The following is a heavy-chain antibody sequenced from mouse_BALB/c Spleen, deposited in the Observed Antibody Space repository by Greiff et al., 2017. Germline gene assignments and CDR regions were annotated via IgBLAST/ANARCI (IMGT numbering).Heavy chain of an antibody. Sequence: EVKLQESGPGLVKPSQSLSLTCTVTGYSITSDYVWNWIRQPPGNKLEWMGYISYSGSTSYNPSLKSRISITRDTSKNQFFLQLNSVTTEDTATYYCARDYGSSGDFDYWGQGTTLTVSS. CDR3: ARDYGSSGDFDY. D-gene: IGHD1-1*01. CDR2: ISYSGST. V-gene: IGHV3-2*02. CDR1: GYSITSDYV. J-gene: IGHJ2*01.